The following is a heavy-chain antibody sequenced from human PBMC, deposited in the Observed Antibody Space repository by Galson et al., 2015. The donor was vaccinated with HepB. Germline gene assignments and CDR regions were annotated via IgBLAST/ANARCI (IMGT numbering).Heavy chain of an antibody. J-gene: IGHJ4*02. D-gene: IGHD3-3*01. V-gene: IGHV3-15*07. CDR2: IKSKTDGGTT. CDR1: GFTFSNAW. CDR3: TTYYDFWSGYYTGGVDY. Sequence: SLRLSCAASGFTFSNAWMNWVRQAPGKGLEWVGRIKSKTDGGTTDYAAPVKGRFTISRDDSKNTLYLQMNSLKTEDTAVYYCTTYYDFWSGYYTGGVDYWGQGTLVTVSS.